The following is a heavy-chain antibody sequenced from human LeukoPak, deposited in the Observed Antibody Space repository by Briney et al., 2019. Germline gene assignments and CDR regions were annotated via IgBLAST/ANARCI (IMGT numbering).Heavy chain of an antibody. D-gene: IGHD5-24*01. CDR1: GGSISSSRYY. CDR3: AKQRRDGYNYFDY. Sequence: LETLSLTCTVSGGSISSSRYYWGWIRHPPGKGLEWIGNIYYSESTYYNPSLKSRVTISVDTSKNQFSLKLSSVTAADTAVYYCAKQRRDGYNYFDYWGQGTLVTVSS. J-gene: IGHJ4*02. CDR2: IYYSEST. V-gene: IGHV4-39*01.